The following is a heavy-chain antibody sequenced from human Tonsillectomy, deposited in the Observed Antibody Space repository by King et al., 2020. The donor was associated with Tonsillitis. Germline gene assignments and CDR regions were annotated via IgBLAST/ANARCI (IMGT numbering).Heavy chain of an antibody. CDR3: AKDGVIYGSGSYLPY. Sequence: VQLVESGGGVVQPGRSLRLSCAASGFTFSSYGMHWVRQAPGKGLEWVAVISYDGSNKYYADSVKGRFTISRDNSKNTLYLQMISLRAEDTAVYYCAKDGVIYGSGSYLPYWGQGTLVTVSS. V-gene: IGHV3-30*18. CDR1: GFTFSSYG. J-gene: IGHJ4*02. D-gene: IGHD3-10*01. CDR2: ISYDGSNK.